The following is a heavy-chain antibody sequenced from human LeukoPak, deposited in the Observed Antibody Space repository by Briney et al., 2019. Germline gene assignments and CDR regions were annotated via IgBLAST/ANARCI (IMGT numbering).Heavy chain of an antibody. CDR3: ARVAFHCGGDCYPDAFDI. CDR2: LYYSGST. Sequence: SETLSLTCTVSGGSISSYYWSWIRQPPGKGLEWVGDLYYSGSTNYNPSLKSRVTISVDTSKNQFSLKLSSVTAADPAVYYCARVAFHCGGDCYPDAFDIWGQGTMVTVSS. V-gene: IGHV4-59*01. D-gene: IGHD2-21*02. J-gene: IGHJ3*02. CDR1: GGSISSYY.